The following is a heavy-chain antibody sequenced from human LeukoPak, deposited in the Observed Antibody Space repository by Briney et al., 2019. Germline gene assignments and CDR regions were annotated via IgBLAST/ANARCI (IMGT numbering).Heavy chain of an antibody. Sequence: GGSLRLSCAASGFTFRSYAMSWVREAPGGGVEWVSAISVSGGSTYYADSVKGPFTISRDNSNNTLYLQMNSLRAEDTAVYYCANLVVADNWFDPWGQGTLVTVSS. D-gene: IGHD2-15*01. CDR2: ISVSGGST. J-gene: IGHJ5*02. CDR1: GFTFRSYA. CDR3: ANLVVADNWFDP. V-gene: IGHV3-23*01.